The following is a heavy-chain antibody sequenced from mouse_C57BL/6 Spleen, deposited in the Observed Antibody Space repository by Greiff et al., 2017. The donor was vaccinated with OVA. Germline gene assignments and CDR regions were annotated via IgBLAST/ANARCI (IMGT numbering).Heavy chain of an antibody. V-gene: IGHV1-53*01. Sequence: QVQLQQPGTELVKPGASVKLSCKASGYTFTSYWMHWVKQRPGQGLEWIGNINPSNGGTNYNEKFKSKATLTVDKSSSTAYMQLSSLTSEYSAVYYCATTVVATDHYYAMDYWGQGTSVTVSS. CDR3: ATTVVATDHYYAMDY. D-gene: IGHD1-1*01. CDR2: INPSNGGT. J-gene: IGHJ4*01. CDR1: GYTFTSYW.